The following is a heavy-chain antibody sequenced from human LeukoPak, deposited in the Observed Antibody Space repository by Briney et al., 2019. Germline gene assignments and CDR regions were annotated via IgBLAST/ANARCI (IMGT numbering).Heavy chain of an antibody. CDR3: ARASSIPTVLLWFGELSGDAFDI. CDR1: GGSISSYY. CDR2: IYTSGST. V-gene: IGHV4-4*07. D-gene: IGHD3-10*01. Sequence: KPSETLSLTCTVSGGSISSYYWSWIRQPAGKGLEWIGRIYTSGSTNYNPSLKSRVTMSVDTSKNQFSLKLSSVTAADTAVYYCARASSIPTVLLWFGELSGDAFDIWGQGTMVTVSS. J-gene: IGHJ3*02.